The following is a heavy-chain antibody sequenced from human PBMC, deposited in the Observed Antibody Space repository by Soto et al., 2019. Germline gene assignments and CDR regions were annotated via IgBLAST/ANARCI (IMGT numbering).Heavy chain of an antibody. Sequence: QIRLVQSGGEVRTPGASVKVSCKASGYTFSSYGIPWVRQAPGQGLEWLGWINPSSGETNYAQKFQGRVTVTTDTSTTTGYMELRNLTFDGTAVYYCARDWYPRFDPWGQGTLVPVSS. CDR1: GYTFSSYG. CDR2: INPSSGET. V-gene: IGHV1-18*01. CDR3: ARDWYPRFDP. J-gene: IGHJ5*02. D-gene: IGHD6-13*01.